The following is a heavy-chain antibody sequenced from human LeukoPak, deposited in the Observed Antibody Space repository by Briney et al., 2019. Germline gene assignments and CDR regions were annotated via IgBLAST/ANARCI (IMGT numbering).Heavy chain of an antibody. D-gene: IGHD6-19*01. V-gene: IGHV3-15*01. CDR1: GFTFSDHS. Sequence: PGGSLRLSCATSGFTFSDHSMDWVRQAPGKGLEWVGRIKSKTDGGTTDYAAPVKGRFTISRDDSKNTLYLQMNSLKTEDTAVYYCTTQWLVRGGFDYWGQGTLVTVSS. CDR2: IKSKTDGGTT. J-gene: IGHJ4*02. CDR3: TTQWLVRGGFDY.